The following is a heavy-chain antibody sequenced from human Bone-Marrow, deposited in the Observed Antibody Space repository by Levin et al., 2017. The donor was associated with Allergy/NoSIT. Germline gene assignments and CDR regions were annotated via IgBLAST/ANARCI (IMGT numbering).Heavy chain of an antibody. D-gene: IGHD3-3*01. CDR3: ARQLGNFWSGYNYFDY. V-gene: IGHV3-48*03. Sequence: LSLPCAASGFPFSSSEMNWVRQAPGKGLEWVSYISSSGSTIYYADSVKGRFTISRDNAKNSLYLQMNSLRAEDTAVYYCARQLGNFWSGYNYFDYWGQGTLVTVSS. J-gene: IGHJ4*02. CDR1: GFPFSSSE. CDR2: ISSSGSTI.